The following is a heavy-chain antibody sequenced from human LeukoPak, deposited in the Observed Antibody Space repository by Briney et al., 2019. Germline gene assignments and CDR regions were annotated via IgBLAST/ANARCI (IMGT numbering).Heavy chain of an antibody. V-gene: IGHV1-2*02. Sequence: ASVKVSCKASGYTFTSYYMHWVRQAPGQGLEWMGWINPNSGDTNYAQKFQGRVTMTRDTSISTAYMELSRLRSDDTAVYYCARGVGPRYFDLWGRGTLVTVSS. D-gene: IGHD1-26*01. CDR1: GYTFTSYY. CDR3: ARGVGPRYFDL. J-gene: IGHJ2*01. CDR2: INPNSGDT.